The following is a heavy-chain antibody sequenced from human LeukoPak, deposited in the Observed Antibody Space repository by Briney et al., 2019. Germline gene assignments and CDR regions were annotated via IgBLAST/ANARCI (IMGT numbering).Heavy chain of an antibody. CDR3: ARGAYSNYVNWFDP. D-gene: IGHD4-11*01. Sequence: GGSLRLSCAASGFTFSSYSMNWVRQAPGKGLEWVSSISSSSSYIYYADSVKGRFTISRDNAKNSLYLQMKSLRVEDTAVYYCARGAYSNYVNWFDPWGQGTLVTVSS. J-gene: IGHJ5*02. V-gene: IGHV3-21*01. CDR2: ISSSSSYI. CDR1: GFTFSSYS.